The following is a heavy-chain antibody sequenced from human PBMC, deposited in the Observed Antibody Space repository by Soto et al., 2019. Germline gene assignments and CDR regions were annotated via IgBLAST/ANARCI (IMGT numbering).Heavy chain of an antibody. J-gene: IGHJ4*02. D-gene: IGHD3-9*01. V-gene: IGHV4-38-2*01. CDR3: ARYYDILTGYNYFDY. CDR1: GYSISSGYY. Sequence: SLTCAVSGYSISSGYYWGWIRQPPGKGLEWIGSIYHSGSTYYNPSLKSRVTISVDTSKNQFSLKLSSVTAADTAVYYCARYYDILTGYNYFDYWGQGTLVTVSS. CDR2: IYHSGST.